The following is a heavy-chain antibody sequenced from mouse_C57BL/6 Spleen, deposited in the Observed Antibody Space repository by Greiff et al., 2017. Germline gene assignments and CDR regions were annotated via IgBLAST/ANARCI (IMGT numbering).Heavy chain of an antibody. Sequence: QVQLQQSGPELVKPGASVKISCKASGYAFSSSWMNWVKQRPGKGLEWIGRIYPGDGDTNYNGKFKGKATLTADKSSSTAYMQLSSLTSEDSAVYFCERSGLRRDAMDYWGKGTSVTVSS. V-gene: IGHV1-82*01. CDR2: IYPGDGDT. D-gene: IGHD2-12*01. CDR1: GYAFSSSW. J-gene: IGHJ4*01. CDR3: ERSGLRRDAMDY.